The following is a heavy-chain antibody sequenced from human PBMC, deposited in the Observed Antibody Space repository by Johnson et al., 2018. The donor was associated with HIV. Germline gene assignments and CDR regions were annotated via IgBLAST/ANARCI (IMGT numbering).Heavy chain of an antibody. J-gene: IGHJ3*02. Sequence: QMQLVESGGGVVRPGGSLRLSCAASGFTFDDYGMSWVRQAPGKGLEWVAVISYDGSNKYYADSVKGRFTISRDNSKNTLNLQMKGLRAEDTAVYYCAKPGQPADAFDSGGQGTMVTVSS. CDR3: AKPGQPADAFDS. V-gene: IGHV3-30*18. D-gene: IGHD6-13*01. CDR1: GFTFDDYG. CDR2: ISYDGSNK.